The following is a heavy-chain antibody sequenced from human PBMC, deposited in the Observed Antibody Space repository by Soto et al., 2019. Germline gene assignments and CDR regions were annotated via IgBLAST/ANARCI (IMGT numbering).Heavy chain of an antibody. CDR3: ARRHGYKTSFDY. Sequence: LSLTCTVSGGSVSSGDHWWSWIRQPPGTGLEWIGYISDSGTTYSNPSLRSRVAISVDSSKNQFSLEMSSVTAADTAVYYCARRHGYKTSFDYWGQGTLVPVYS. CDR1: GGSVSSGDHW. CDR2: ISDSGTT. V-gene: IGHV4-30-4*01. J-gene: IGHJ4*02. D-gene: IGHD5-12*01.